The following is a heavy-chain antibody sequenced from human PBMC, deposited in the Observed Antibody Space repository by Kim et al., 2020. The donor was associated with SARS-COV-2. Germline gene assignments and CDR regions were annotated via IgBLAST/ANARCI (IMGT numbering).Heavy chain of an antibody. Sequence: SVKVSCKASGGTFSSYAISWVRQAPGQGLEWMGGIIPIFGTANYAQKFQGRVTITADESTSTAYMELSSLRSEDTAVYYCARAPYCSGGSCYGYYYYYGMDVWGQGTTVTVSS. V-gene: IGHV1-69*13. D-gene: IGHD2-15*01. J-gene: IGHJ6*02. CDR3: ARAPYCSGGSCYGYYYYYGMDV. CDR1: GGTFSSYA. CDR2: IIPIFGTA.